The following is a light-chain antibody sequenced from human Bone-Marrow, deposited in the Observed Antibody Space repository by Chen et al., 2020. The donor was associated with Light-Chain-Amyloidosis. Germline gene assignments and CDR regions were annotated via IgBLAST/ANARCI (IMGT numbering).Light chain of an antibody. CDR3: LQRSNWPVT. CDR2: DAS. CDR1: QSVSSY. Sequence: EIVLTQSPATLSLSPGERATLPCRASQSVSSYLAWYQQKPGQAPRLLIYDASNRATGIPARFSGSGSGTDFTLTISSLEPEDFAVEDCLQRSNWPVTFGGGTKVEIK. J-gene: IGKJ4*01. V-gene: IGKV3-11*01.